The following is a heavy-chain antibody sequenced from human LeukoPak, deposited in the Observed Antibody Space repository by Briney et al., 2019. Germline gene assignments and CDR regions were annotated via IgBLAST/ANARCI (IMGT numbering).Heavy chain of an antibody. J-gene: IGHJ4*02. Sequence: PSETLSLTCTVSGGSISSSSYYWGWIRQPPGKGLEWIGRIYYSGSTYYNPSLNGRLAISVDTSKNQFSLKLSSVTAADTAVYYCARHTGSNCSFDYWGQGTLVTVSS. CDR1: GGSISSSSYY. CDR3: ARHTGSNCSFDY. CDR2: IYYSGST. V-gene: IGHV4-39*01. D-gene: IGHD1-1*01.